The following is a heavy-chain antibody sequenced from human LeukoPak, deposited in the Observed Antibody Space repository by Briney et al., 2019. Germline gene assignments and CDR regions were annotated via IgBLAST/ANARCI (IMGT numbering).Heavy chain of an antibody. CDR2: VSTYNGNT. D-gene: IGHD2/OR15-2a*01. V-gene: IGHV1-18*01. CDR1: GYTFTDYG. Sequence: GASVKVSCKASGYTFTDYGITWVRQAPGQGLEWMGWVSTYNGNTNYAQNLQGRVTMTTDTYTSTAYMELRSLRSDDTAVYYCARGNMSPSAYWGQGTPVTVSS. CDR3: ARGNMSPSAY. J-gene: IGHJ4*02.